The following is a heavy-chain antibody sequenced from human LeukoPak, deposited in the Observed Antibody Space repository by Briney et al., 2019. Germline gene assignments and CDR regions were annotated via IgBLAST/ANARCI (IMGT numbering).Heavy chain of an antibody. CDR1: GDSISAGTYF. V-gene: IGHV4-39*01. D-gene: IGHD4-11*01. CDR2: IHYSGGT. J-gene: IGHJ3*02. Sequence: SETLSLTCTVSGDSISAGTYFWGWIRQPPGKGLEWIGTIHYSGGTYYNPSLKSRVTISVDTSKNQFSLKLTSATAADTAVYYCARPYSNYVGNDAFAIWGQGTMVTVSS. CDR3: ARPYSNYVGNDAFAI.